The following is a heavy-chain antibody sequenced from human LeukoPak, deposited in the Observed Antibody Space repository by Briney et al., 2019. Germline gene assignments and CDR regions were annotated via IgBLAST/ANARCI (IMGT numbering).Heavy chain of an antibody. V-gene: IGHV3-7*02. CDR2: IKDDGSDN. J-gene: IGHJ4*02. CDR3: VPLNWNPPGDFDR. D-gene: IGHD1-20*01. Sequence: GFLRLSFKASGFTFRKFWMNLVRPAPGKGLEWVANIKDDGSDNYYVDSVKGRFSISKDNAKNSLYLQMNSLRVEDTAVYYCVPLNWNPPGDFDRWGQGTLVTVSS. CDR1: GFTFRKFW.